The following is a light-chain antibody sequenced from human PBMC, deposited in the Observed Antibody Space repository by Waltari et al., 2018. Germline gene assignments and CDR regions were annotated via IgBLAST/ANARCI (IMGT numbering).Light chain of an antibody. V-gene: IGLV2-23*01. CDR3: CSHAGSSTVK. Sequence: QSALTQPASVSGSPGQSITISCTGTSSDVGSYKLVAWYQQHPGKAPSLMIYADNNRPSGSSNRFSGSKSGSTASLTVSGLQAEDEAAYYCCSHAGSSTVKFGEGTYLTVL. CDR1: SSDVGSYKL. CDR2: ADN. J-gene: IGLJ2*01.